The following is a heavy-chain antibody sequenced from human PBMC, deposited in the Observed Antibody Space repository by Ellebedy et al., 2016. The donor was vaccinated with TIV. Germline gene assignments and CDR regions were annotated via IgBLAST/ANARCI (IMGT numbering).Heavy chain of an antibody. CDR1: GGSISSYY. CDR3: ARVSGQILLFGESSAYYMDV. D-gene: IGHD3-10*01. V-gene: IGHV4-59*12. Sequence: SETLSLTCTVSGGSISSYYWSWIRQPPGKGLEWIGFIHYSGSTNNNPSLKSRVTGSIDTSENQVSLRVRSVTAADTAVYYCARVSGQILLFGESSAYYMDVWGKGTTVTVSS. CDR2: IHYSGST. J-gene: IGHJ6*03.